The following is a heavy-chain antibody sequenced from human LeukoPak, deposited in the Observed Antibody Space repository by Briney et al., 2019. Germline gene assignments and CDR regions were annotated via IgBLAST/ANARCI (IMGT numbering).Heavy chain of an antibody. CDR1: GFFFSSYS. CDR2: IKQDGTEK. J-gene: IGHJ3*01. D-gene: IGHD6-13*01. V-gene: IGHV3-7*01. CDR3: ARGDSSSLLVNDAFDF. Sequence: GGSLNLSCAASGFFFSSYSMTWVRRAPGKGLEWVATIKQDGTEKNYVDSVKGRFTISRDNAKNSLSLQLSSLRGEDTALYYCARGDSSSLLVNDAFDFWGQGTMVTVSS.